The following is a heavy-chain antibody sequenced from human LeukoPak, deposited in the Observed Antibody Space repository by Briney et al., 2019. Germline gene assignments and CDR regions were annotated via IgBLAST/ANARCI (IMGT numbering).Heavy chain of an antibody. J-gene: IGHJ4*02. V-gene: IGHV3-21*01. CDR1: GFTFSSYS. CDR3: ARGGYGDYVDY. D-gene: IGHD1-1*01. Sequence: PGGSLRLSCSAYGFTFSSYSMNWVRQAPGKGLEWVLSISSSSSYIYYADSVKGRFTISRDNAKNSLYLQMSSLRAEDTAVYYCARGGYGDYVDYWGQGTLVTVSS. CDR2: ISSSSSYI.